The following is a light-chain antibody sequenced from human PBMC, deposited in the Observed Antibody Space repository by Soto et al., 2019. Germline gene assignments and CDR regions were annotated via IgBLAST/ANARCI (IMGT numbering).Light chain of an antibody. CDR2: DAS. CDR1: QSIYEK. V-gene: IGKV3-15*01. J-gene: IGKJ4*01. Sequence: EMLLTQSPGTLSLSPGERATISCRASQSIYEKLAWYQQKPGQTHRLVIYDASTRATGTPGSFSGSGSGTEFTLTISRLQSEELAVDDCQLYNRWTLTCGGGTKEDI. CDR3: QLYNRWTLT.